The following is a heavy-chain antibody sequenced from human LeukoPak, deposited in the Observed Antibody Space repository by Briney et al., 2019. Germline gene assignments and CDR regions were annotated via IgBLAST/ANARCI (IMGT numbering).Heavy chain of an antibody. CDR1: GFTFSTYA. D-gene: IGHD6-19*01. J-gene: IGHJ1*01. V-gene: IGHV3-23*01. CDR2: ISYSGTTT. CDR3: AKGPWLVPNAEHFQH. Sequence: GGSLRPSCAASGFTFSTYAMSWVRQAPGKGLEWVSAISYSGTTTYYADSVKGRFTMSRDNSKNTLYLQMNSLTVDDTAVYYCAKGPWLVPNAEHFQHWGQGTLVTVSS.